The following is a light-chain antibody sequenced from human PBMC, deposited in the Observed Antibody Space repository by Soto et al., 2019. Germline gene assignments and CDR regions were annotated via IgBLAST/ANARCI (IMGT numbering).Light chain of an antibody. CDR2: DTS. Sequence: EIVMTQSPVTLSVSPGERATLSCRASQSVSSNLAWYQQKPGQAPRLLIYDTSTSATGIPVRFSGSESGTEFTLTISSLQSEDFAVYYCNQYNNWPLTFGGGTKVEIK. V-gene: IGKV3-15*01. CDR3: NQYNNWPLT. J-gene: IGKJ4*01. CDR1: QSVSSN.